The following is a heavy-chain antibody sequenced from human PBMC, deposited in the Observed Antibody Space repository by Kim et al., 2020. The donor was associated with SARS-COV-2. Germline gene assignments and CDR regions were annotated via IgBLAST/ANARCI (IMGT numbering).Heavy chain of an antibody. J-gene: IGHJ4*02. D-gene: IGHD6-19*01. Sequence: GGSLRLSCAASGFTFSSHGMHWVRQAPGKGLEWVAVISYDGRSQHYADSVKGRYTISRDQSKNTLYLQMNSLRAEDTAVYYCGRAVAGSSIDYWGQGTL. V-gene: IGHV3-30*03. CDR1: GFTFSSHG. CDR2: ISYDGRSQ. CDR3: GRAVAGSSIDY.